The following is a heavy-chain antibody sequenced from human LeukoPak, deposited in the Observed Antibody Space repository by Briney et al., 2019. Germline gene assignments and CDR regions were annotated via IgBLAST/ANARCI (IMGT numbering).Heavy chain of an antibody. V-gene: IGHV4-31*03. Sequence: SETLSLTCTVSGGSISSGGYYRSWIRQHPGKGLEWIAYIYYTGSTYYNPSHKSRLTISVDTSKNHFSLRLSSMTAADTAVYYCARVPSVIDAFDIWGQGTMVTVSS. CDR1: GGSISSGGYY. J-gene: IGHJ3*02. D-gene: IGHD2-21*01. CDR2: IYYTGST. CDR3: ARVPSVIDAFDI.